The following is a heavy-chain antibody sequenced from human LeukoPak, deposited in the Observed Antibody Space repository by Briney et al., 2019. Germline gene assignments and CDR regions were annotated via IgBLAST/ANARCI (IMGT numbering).Heavy chain of an antibody. V-gene: IGHV4-4*02. CDR2: IYHSGST. Sequence: SETLSLTCAVSGGSISSSNWWSWVRQPPGKGLEWIGEIYHSGSTNYNPSLKSRVTMSVDTSKNQFSLKLSSVTAADTAVYYCARDAYYYGSGSYPFDYWGQGTLVTVSS. CDR1: GGSISSSNW. J-gene: IGHJ4*02. CDR3: ARDAYYYGSGSYPFDY. D-gene: IGHD3-10*01.